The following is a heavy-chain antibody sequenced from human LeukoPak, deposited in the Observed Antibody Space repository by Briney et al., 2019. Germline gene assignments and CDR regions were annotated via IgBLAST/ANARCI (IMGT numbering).Heavy chain of an antibody. D-gene: IGHD3-16*01. CDR1: RITFSSYW. CDR3: GTLPHYDGTGIHDF. CDR2: IKQDGSVK. V-gene: IGHV3-7*03. J-gene: IGHJ4*02. Sequence: PGGSLRLSCVAPRITFSSYWMTWVRQAPGKGLEWLANIKQDGSVKNYLDSVKCRFAGSRDNTKRSLFLQMNRLKAEDTAVYYCGTLPHYDGTGIHDFWGQGTLVSVSS.